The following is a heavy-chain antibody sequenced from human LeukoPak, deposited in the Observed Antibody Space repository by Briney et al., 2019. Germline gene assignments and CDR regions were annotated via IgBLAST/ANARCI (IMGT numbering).Heavy chain of an antibody. CDR1: GGSFSGYY. CDR2: INHSGST. V-gene: IGHV4-34*01. CDR3: ARGQGYIWGSYRFDY. D-gene: IGHD3-16*02. Sequence: SETLSLACAVYGGSFSGYYWSWIRQPPGKGLEWIGEINHSGSTNYNPSLKSRVTISVDTSKNQFSLKLSSVTAADTAVYYCARGQGYIWGSYRFDYWGQGTLVTVSS. J-gene: IGHJ4*02.